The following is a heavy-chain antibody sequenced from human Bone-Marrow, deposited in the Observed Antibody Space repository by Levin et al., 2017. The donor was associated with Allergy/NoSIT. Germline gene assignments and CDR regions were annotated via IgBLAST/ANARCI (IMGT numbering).Heavy chain of an antibody. CDR1: GFTFSSYA. V-gene: IGHV3-23*01. J-gene: IGHJ6*02. D-gene: IGHD3-10*01. CDR2: ISDSGGST. CDR3: AKAGSGSGSDYGMDV. Sequence: GGSLRLSCAASGFTFSSYAMSWVRQAPGKGLEWVSGISDSGGSTYYADSVKGRFTVSRDNSKNTLYLQMNSLRAEDTAVYYCAKAGSGSGSDYGMDVWGQGTTVTVSS.